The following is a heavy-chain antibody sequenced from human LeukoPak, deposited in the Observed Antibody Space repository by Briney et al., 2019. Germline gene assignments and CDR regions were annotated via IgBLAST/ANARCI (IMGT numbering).Heavy chain of an antibody. CDR2: ISAYNGNT. J-gene: IGHJ3*02. CDR3: ARTAGYYYDSSGYPGGAFDI. V-gene: IGHV1-18*01. D-gene: IGHD3-22*01. CDR1: GYTFTSYG. Sequence: GASVKVSCKASGYTFTSYGISWVRQAPGQGLEWMGWISAYNGNTNYAQKLQGRVTMTTDTSTGTAYMELRSLRSDDTAVYYCARTAGYYYDSSGYPGGAFDIWGQGTMVTVSS.